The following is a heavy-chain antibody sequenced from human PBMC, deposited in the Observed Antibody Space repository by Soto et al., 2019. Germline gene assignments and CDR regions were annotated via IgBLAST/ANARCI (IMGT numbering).Heavy chain of an antibody. CDR2: INSDGSST. V-gene: IGHV3-74*01. Sequence: GGSLRLSCAASGFTFSSYWMHWVRQAPGKGLVWVSRINSDGSSTSYADSVKGRFTISRDNAKNTLYLQMNSLRAEDTAVYYCARVWASAAPVFDYWGQGTLVTVSS. J-gene: IGHJ4*02. CDR1: GFTFSSYW. CDR3: ARVWASAAPVFDY. D-gene: IGHD1-26*01.